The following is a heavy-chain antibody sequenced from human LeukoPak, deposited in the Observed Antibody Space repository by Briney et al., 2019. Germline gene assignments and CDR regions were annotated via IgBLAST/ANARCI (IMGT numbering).Heavy chain of an antibody. Sequence: PGGSLRLSCAASGFTFSSYAMSWVRQAPGKGLEWVSAISGSGGRTYYADSVKGRFTISRDYSKNTLYLQMHRVRAEDTPVYYCAKGRADCSSTSCYVMDVWGKGTTVTVSS. J-gene: IGHJ6*03. CDR2: ISGSGGRT. D-gene: IGHD2-2*01. CDR3: AKGRADCSSTSCYVMDV. CDR1: GFTFSSYA. V-gene: IGHV3-23*01.